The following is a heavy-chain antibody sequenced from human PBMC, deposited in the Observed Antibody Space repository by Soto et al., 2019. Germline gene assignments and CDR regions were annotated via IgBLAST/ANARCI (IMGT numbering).Heavy chain of an antibody. J-gene: IGHJ4*02. CDR2: IIPILGIA. CDR1: GGTFSSYT. D-gene: IGHD6-13*01. CDR3: ARDRGAAAGDY. V-gene: IGHV1-69*08. Sequence: QVQLVQSGAEVKKPGSPVKVSCKASGGTFSSYTISWVRQAPGQGLEWMGRIIPILGIANYAQKFQGRVTITADKSTSTAYMELSSLRSEDTAVYYCARDRGAAAGDYWGQGTLVTVSS.